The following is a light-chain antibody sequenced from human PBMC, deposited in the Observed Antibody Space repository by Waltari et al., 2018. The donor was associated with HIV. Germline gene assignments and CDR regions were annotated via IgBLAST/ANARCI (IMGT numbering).Light chain of an antibody. CDR3: GTLDSSLSAVV. J-gene: IGLJ1*01. Sequence: QSVLTQPPSVSAAPGQKVTISCSGSTSNIGNNYVLWYQPLPGTAPKLLIYDNSEPPSVIPGRFSGSMSGTSATLDITGLQTGDESEYYCGTLDSSLSAVVVGTGTKVTVL. CDR2: DNS. V-gene: IGLV1-51*01. CDR1: TSNIGNNY.